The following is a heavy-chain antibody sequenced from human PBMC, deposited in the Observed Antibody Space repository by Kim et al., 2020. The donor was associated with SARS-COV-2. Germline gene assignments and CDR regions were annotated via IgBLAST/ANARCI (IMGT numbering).Heavy chain of an antibody. Sequence: GGSLRLSCAASGFTFSDYYMSWIRQAPGKGLEWVSYISSSSSYTNYADSVKGRFTISRDNAKNSLYLQMNSLRAEDTAVYYCARATPGYSSSWYDYWGQGTLVTVSS. D-gene: IGHD6-13*01. CDR3: ARATPGYSSSWYDY. CDR1: GFTFSDYY. J-gene: IGHJ4*02. CDR2: ISSSSSYT. V-gene: IGHV3-11*06.